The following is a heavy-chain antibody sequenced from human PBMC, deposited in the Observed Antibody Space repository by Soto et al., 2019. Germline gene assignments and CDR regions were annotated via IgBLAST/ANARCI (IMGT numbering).Heavy chain of an antibody. CDR3: ARERSSGAFDI. J-gene: IGHJ3*02. CDR1: GYTFTSYD. CDR2: MNPNSANT. V-gene: IGHV1-8*01. Sequence: QVQLVQSGAEVKKPGASVKVSCKTSGYTFTSYDINWVRQATGQGLEWMGWMNPNSANTAYAQKFQGRVTMTRNTSIITAYMKLSSLRSEDTAVYYCARERSSGAFDIWGQGTMVTVSS. D-gene: IGHD1-26*01.